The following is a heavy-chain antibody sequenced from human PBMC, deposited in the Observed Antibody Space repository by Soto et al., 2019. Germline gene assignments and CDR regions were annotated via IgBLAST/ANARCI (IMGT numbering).Heavy chain of an antibody. Sequence: SETLSLTCTVSGGSISSSSYYWGWIRQPPGKGLEWIGSIYYSGSTYYNPSLKSRVTISVDTSKNQFSLKLGSVTAADTAVYYCASYSSGWYAYWGQGTLVTVSS. V-gene: IGHV4-39*01. J-gene: IGHJ4*02. D-gene: IGHD6-19*01. CDR1: GGSISSSSYY. CDR3: ASYSSGWYAY. CDR2: IYYSGST.